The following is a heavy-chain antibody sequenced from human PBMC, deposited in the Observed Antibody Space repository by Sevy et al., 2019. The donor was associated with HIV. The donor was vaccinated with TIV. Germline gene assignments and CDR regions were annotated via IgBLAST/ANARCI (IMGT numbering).Heavy chain of an antibody. D-gene: IGHD3-22*01. Sequence: GGSLRLSCAPSGFTFSSYGMHWVRQAPGKGLEWVAVISNDGSSKYYADSVRGRFTISRDNSKSTLYLQMNSLRPDDTAVYYCAKGPITMTFGFYFDYWGQGTLVTVSS. J-gene: IGHJ4*02. CDR2: ISNDGSSK. V-gene: IGHV3-30*18. CDR3: AKGPITMTFGFYFDY. CDR1: GFTFSSYG.